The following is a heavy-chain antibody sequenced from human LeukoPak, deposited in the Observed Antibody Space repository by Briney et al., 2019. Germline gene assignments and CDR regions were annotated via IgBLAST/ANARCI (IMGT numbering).Heavy chain of an antibody. J-gene: IGHJ4*02. CDR2: IYYSGST. V-gene: IGHV4-31*03. CDR3: ARDLSLRGDDYSNYQLFDY. CDR1: GGSISSGGYY. Sequence: SETLSLTCTVSGGSISSGGYYWSWIRQHPGKGLEWIGYIYYSGSTFYNPSLKSRVTISVDTSKNQFSLKVNSVTAADTAVYYCARDLSLRGDDYSNYQLFDYWGQGTLVTVSS. D-gene: IGHD4-11*01.